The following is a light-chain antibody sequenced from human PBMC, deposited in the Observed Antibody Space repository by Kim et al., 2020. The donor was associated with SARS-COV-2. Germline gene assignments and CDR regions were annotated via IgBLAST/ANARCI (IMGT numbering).Light chain of an antibody. V-gene: IGKV1D-12*01. CDR2: DAS. Sequence: ASVGDRVTITCRASQGIRTWLAWYQQKPGKAPQLLIYDASSLQSGVPSRFSGSGSGTDFTLNISNLQPEDFATYFCQQANSFPWTFGQGTKVEIK. J-gene: IGKJ1*01. CDR3: QQANSFPWT. CDR1: QGIRTW.